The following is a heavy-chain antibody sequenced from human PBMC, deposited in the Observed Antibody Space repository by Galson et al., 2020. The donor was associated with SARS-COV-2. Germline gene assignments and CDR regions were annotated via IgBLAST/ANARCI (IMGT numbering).Heavy chain of an antibody. Sequence: SSETLTLTCTVSGFTISSYYWSWIRQLPGKGLEWISNIYYSGSTSHNPSLMSRVTVSVDTSKNQFSLKLSSVTAADTAVYYCARDIAAAGTGFDQWGQGTLVTVSS. V-gene: IGHV4-59*01. J-gene: IGHJ4*02. D-gene: IGHD6-13*01. CDR3: ARDIAAAGTGFDQ. CDR2: IYYSGST. CDR1: GFTISSYY.